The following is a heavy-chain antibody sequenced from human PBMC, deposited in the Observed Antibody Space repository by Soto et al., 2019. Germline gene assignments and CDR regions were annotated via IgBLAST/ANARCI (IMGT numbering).Heavy chain of an antibody. D-gene: IGHD3-16*01. CDR1: GGSIISGDYY. V-gene: IGHV4-30-4*01. CDR3: ARFHRGGYYFDY. Sequence: SETLSLTCTVSGGSIISGDYYFICIRQPPGKGLELIGYIYYSGSTYYNPSLKSRVTISVDTSKNQFSLKLSSVTAADTAVYYCARFHRGGYYFDYWGQGTLVTVSS. J-gene: IGHJ4*02. CDR2: IYYSGST.